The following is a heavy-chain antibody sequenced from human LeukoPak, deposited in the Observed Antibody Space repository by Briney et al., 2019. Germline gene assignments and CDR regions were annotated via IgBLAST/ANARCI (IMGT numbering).Heavy chain of an antibody. CDR3: ARAAYCGGDCYLFDY. D-gene: IGHD2-21*02. J-gene: IGHJ4*02. CDR2: IYYSGST. CDR1: GGSISTSY. V-gene: IGHV4-59*01. Sequence: PSETLSLTCTVSGGSISTSYWSWIRQPPGKGLEWIGYIYYSGSTNYNPSLKSRVTISVDTSKNQFSLKLSSVTAADTAVYYCARAAYCGGDCYLFDYWGQGTLVTVFS.